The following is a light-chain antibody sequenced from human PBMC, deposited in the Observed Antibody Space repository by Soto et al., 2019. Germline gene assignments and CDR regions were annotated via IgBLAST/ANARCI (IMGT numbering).Light chain of an antibody. CDR3: QQRSNCPRT. V-gene: IGKV3-11*01. J-gene: IGKJ1*01. CDR1: QSVSSD. Sequence: EIVMTQSPATLSVSPGERATLSCRASQSVSSDLVWYQQKPGQAPRHIIYGASPRATGIPARFSGSWSVTDFTLTISSLEPGDFAVSYCQQRSNCPRTFGQGTKVDIK. CDR2: GAS.